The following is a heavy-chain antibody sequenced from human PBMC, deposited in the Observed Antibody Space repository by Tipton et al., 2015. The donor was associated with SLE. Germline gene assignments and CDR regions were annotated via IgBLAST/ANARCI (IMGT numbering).Heavy chain of an antibody. Sequence: TLSLTCTVSGGSISSSSYYWGWIRQPPGKGLEWIGEINHSGSTNYNPSLKSRVTMSVDTSKNQFSLKLSSVTAADTAVYYCARQWAETNWFDPWGQGTLVTVSS. J-gene: IGHJ5*02. CDR1: GGSISSSSYY. CDR3: ARQWAETNWFDP. D-gene: IGHD1-26*01. V-gene: IGHV4-39*07. CDR2: INHSGST.